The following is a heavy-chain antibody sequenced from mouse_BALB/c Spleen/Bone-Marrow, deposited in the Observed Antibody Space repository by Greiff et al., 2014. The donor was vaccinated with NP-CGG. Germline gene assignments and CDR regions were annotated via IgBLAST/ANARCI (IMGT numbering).Heavy chain of an antibody. D-gene: IGHD1-1*01. Sequence: QVQLQQSGAELARPGASVKLSRKASGYTFTSYWMQWVKQRPGQGLEWIGAIYPGNGDTRYTQKFKGKATLTADKSSSTAYMQFSSLASEDSAVYYCAREGYYYGSSIYYAMDYWGQGTSVTVSS. V-gene: IGHV1-87*01. CDR2: IYPGNGDT. CDR3: AREGYYYGSSIYYAMDY. J-gene: IGHJ4*01. CDR1: GYTFTSYW.